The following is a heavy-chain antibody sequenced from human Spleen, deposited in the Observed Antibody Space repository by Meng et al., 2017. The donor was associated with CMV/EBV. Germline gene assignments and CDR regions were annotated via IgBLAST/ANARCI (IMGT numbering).Heavy chain of an antibody. Sequence: GESLKISCAASGFTFSSYAMHWVRQAPGNGLEWVAVISYDGSNKYYADSVKGRFTISRDNSKNTLYLQMNSLRAEDTAVYYCARADTAMVFGTFDYWGQGTLVTVSS. CDR3: ARADTAMVFGTFDY. CDR1: GFTFSSYA. J-gene: IGHJ4*02. CDR2: ISYDGSNK. D-gene: IGHD5-18*01. V-gene: IGHV3-30-3*01.